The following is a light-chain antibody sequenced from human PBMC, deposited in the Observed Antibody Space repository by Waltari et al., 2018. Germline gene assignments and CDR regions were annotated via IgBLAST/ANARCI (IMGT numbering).Light chain of an antibody. Sequence: EIVLTQSPGTLSFPPGQRATPSSRASQSVVSNSLAWYQQKPGQAPILLIYGAPHRASGIAARFSGGGSGTDFTLSISRLEPEDFAVYSCQQYGSTPWTFGQGTKVEMK. V-gene: IGKV3-20*01. CDR1: QSVVSNS. CDR3: QQYGSTPWT. J-gene: IGKJ1*01. CDR2: GAP.